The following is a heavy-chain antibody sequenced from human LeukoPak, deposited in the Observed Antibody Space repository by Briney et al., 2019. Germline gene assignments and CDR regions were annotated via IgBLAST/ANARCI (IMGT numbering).Heavy chain of an antibody. Sequence: PGGSLRLSCAASEFTGSYAMSWVRQAPGKGLERVSGISGSGGSTYYADSVKGRLTISRDNSKNTLYLQMNSLRAEDTAVYYCAKATYGSGSDYILGFDYWGQGTLVTVSS. V-gene: IGHV3-23*01. CDR3: AKATYGSGSDYILGFDY. CDR1: EFTGSYA. J-gene: IGHJ4*02. CDR2: ISGSGGST. D-gene: IGHD3-10*01.